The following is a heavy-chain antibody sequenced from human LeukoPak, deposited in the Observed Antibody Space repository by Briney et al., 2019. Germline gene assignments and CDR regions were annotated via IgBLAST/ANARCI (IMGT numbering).Heavy chain of an antibody. V-gene: IGHV1-2*02. CDR3: ARAMAAMAYRY. J-gene: IGHJ4*02. Sequence: ASVKVSCKASGYTFTGYYMHWVRQAPGQGLEWMGWINPNSGGTNYAQKFQGRVTMTRDTSISTAYMELRSLRSDDTAVYYCARAMAAMAYRYWGQGTLVTVSS. CDR1: GYTFTGYY. CDR2: INPNSGGT. D-gene: IGHD5-18*01.